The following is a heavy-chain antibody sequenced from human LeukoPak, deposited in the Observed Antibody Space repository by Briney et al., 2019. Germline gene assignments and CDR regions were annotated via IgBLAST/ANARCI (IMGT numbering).Heavy chain of an antibody. CDR2: ISDSGGRT. D-gene: IGHD3-22*01. Sequence: PGGSLRLSSAVSGITLSNYGMRWVRQAPGKGLEWVARISDSGGRTNYADSVKGRFTISRDNPKNTLYLQMNSLRAEDTAVYFCAKRGVVIRVILVGFHKEAYYFDSWGQGALVTVSS. J-gene: IGHJ4*02. CDR1: GITLSNYG. V-gene: IGHV3-23*01. CDR3: AKRGVVIRVILVGFHKEAYYFDS.